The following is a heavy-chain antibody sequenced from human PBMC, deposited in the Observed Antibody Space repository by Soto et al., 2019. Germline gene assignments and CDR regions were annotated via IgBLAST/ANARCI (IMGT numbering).Heavy chain of an antibody. J-gene: IGHJ4*02. CDR3: VLDSETSSSWSLDY. CDR2: LSTTGFT. D-gene: IGHD6-13*01. V-gene: IGHV3-53*01. CDR1: GFNVSSDY. Sequence: EVQLVESGGGLIQPGGSLRLSCVASGFNVSSDYMNWVRQAPGKGLEGVSVLSTTGFTSYADSVKVRFTISSDSSKNTLYLQMNSLRVEDTAVYYCVLDSETSSSWSLDYWGQGVLVTVSS.